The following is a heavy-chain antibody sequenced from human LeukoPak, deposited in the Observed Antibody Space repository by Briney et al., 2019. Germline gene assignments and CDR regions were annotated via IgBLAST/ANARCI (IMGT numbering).Heavy chain of an antibody. CDR1: GYTFTSYY. V-gene: IGHV1-46*03. J-gene: IGHJ3*02. D-gene: IGHD3-3*01. CDR3: ASSLLEWIDDALDI. Sequence: ASVKVSCKASGYTFTSYYMHWVRQAPGRGLEWMGIINPSGGSTSYAQKFQGRVTMTRDTSTSTVYMELSSLRSEDTAVYYCASSLLEWIDDALDICGQGTMVTVSS. CDR2: INPSGGST.